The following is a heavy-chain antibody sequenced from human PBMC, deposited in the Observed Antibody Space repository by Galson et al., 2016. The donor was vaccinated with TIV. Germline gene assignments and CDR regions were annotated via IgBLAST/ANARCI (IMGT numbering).Heavy chain of an antibody. Sequence: SVKVSCKASGYIFSNFAITWVRQAPGQGLEWMGCMSAYSGASNYAQEFQGRVTITTDTSTSTAYMELRNLRFDDTAVYYCARYSSTSSRRFDYWGQGTLVTVSA. V-gene: IGHV1-18*01. J-gene: IGHJ4*02. CDR1: GYIFSNFA. D-gene: IGHD6-6*01. CDR3: ARYSSTSSRRFDY. CDR2: MSAYSGAS.